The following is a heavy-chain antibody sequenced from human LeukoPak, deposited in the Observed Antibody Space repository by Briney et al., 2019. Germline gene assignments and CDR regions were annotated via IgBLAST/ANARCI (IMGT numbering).Heavy chain of an antibody. J-gene: IGHJ4*02. CDR2: YIPMSGTA. D-gene: IGHD1-26*01. CDR1: GGTFSRSA. Sequence: SVNVSCKASGGTFSRSAISWVRQAPGQGLEWMGGYIPMSGTANYARNFHNRVTITADEYTSSFSMEMKSLSAENTAVYFCAGDSSKSELSFWGQGTLVTVSS. CDR3: AGDSSKSELSF. V-gene: IGHV1-69*13.